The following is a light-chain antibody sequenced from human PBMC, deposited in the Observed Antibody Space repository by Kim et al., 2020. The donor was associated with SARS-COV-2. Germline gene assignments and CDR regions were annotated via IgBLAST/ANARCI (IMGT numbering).Light chain of an antibody. J-gene: IGLJ3*02. Sequence: QPVLTQPSSLSASPGASASLTCTLRSGINVGTSSIFWYQQKPGSPPHYLLRYKSDSDKQQGSGVPSRFSGSKDASANAAILLISGLQSEDEADYYCMIWHSSACVFGGGTQLTVL. CDR2: YKSDSDK. V-gene: IGLV5-45*03. CDR1: SGINVGTSS. CDR3: MIWHSSACV.